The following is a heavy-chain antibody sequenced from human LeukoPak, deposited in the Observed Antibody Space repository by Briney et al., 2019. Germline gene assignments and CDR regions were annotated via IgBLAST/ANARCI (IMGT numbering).Heavy chain of an antibody. J-gene: IGHJ4*02. CDR3: TKGPPDSSTWYKRTEG. Sequence: PGGSLRLSCAASGFTFSSYAMHWVRQAPGKGLEWVAVISYDGSNKYYADPVKGRFTISRDNSKNTLYLQMNSLRVEDTAVYYCTKGPPDSSTWYKRTEGWGQGTLVTVSS. CDR2: ISYDGSNK. CDR1: GFTFSSYA. D-gene: IGHD6-13*01. V-gene: IGHV3-30-3*01.